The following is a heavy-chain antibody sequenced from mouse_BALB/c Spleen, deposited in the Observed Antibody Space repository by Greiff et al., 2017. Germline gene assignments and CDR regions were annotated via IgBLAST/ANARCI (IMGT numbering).Heavy chain of an antibody. CDR3: ARGGLRRAMDY. CDR1: GFTFSSYA. CDR2: ISSGGST. V-gene: IGHV5-6-5*01. J-gene: IGHJ4*01. Sequence: EVQRVESGGGLVKPGGSLKLSCAASGFTFSSYAMSWVRQTPEKRLEWVASISSGGSTYYPDSVKGRFTISRDNARNILYLQMSSLRSEDTAMYYCARGGLRRAMDYWGQGTSVTVSS. D-gene: IGHD2-4*01.